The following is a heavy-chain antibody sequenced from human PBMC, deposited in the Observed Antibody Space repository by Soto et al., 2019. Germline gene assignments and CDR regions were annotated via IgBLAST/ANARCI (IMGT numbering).Heavy chain of an antibody. CDR3: ARATTVTTSPVTFDI. J-gene: IGHJ3*02. CDR1: GFTFSSYS. Sequence: GGSLRLSCAASGFTFSSYSMNWVRQAPGKGLEWVSYISSSSSTIYYADSVKGRFTISRDNAKNSLYLQMNSLRAEDTAVYYCARATTVTTSPVTFDIWGQGTMVTVSS. V-gene: IGHV3-48*01. D-gene: IGHD4-17*01. CDR2: ISSSSSTI.